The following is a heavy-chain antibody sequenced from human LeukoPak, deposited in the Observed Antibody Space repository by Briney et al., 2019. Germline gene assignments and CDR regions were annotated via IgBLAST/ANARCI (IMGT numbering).Heavy chain of an antibody. CDR2: ISSSSSTI. CDR1: GFTFSSYS. J-gene: IGHJ3*02. CDR3: ARDLVTAGAFDI. Sequence: GGSLRLSCAASGFTFSSYSMNWVRQAPGKGLEWVSYISSSSSTIYYADSVKGRFTISRDNSKNTLYLQMNSLRAEDTAVYYCARDLVTAGAFDIWGQGTMVTVSS. V-gene: IGHV3-48*01. D-gene: IGHD2-21*02.